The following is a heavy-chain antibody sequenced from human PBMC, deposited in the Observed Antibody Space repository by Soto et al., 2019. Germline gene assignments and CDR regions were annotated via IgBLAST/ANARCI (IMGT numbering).Heavy chain of an antibody. J-gene: IGHJ6*02. CDR3: ATLDGYNTYYYYGMDV. D-gene: IGHD5-12*01. Sequence: GGSLRLSCAASGFTFTSYSMNWVRQAPGKGLEWVSYIRGTTHYADSVKGRFTISRDNARSSLYLQMNSLRADDTAVYYCATLDGYNTYYYYGMDVWGQGTTVTVSS. V-gene: IGHV3-48*01. CDR2: IRGTT. CDR1: GFTFTSYS.